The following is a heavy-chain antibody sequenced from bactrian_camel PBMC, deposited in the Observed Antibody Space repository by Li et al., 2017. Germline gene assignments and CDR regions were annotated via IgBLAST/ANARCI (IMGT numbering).Heavy chain of an antibody. CDR1: GSPTGQLC. V-gene: IGHV3S6*01. CDR2: LYSGDNAT. Sequence: VQLVESGGGSEQTGGSLRLSCAVSGSPTGQLCLGWFRQAPGKQREWFATLYSGDNATYYADFVEDRFTVSRDNAQNTIYLQMNDLKSEDTARYYCAASLGRTFCSRTLFSFAPPRSSLSGARGPRSP. D-gene: IGHD1*01. CDR3: AASLGRTFCSRTLFSFAPPRSSLS. J-gene: IGHJ4*01.